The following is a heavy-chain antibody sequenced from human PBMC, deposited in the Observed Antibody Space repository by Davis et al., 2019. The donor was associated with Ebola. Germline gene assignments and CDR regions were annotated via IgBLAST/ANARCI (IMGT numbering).Heavy chain of an antibody. D-gene: IGHD2-15*01. J-gene: IGHJ6*04. CDR1: GYSFTSYW. Sequence: GESLKISCKGSGYSFTSYWIGWVRQMPGKGLEWMGIIYPGDSDTRYSPSFQGQVTISADKSISTAYLQWSSLKASDTAMYYCARLGRYCSGGSCYYYYYGMDVWGKGTTVTVSS. CDR2: IYPGDSDT. CDR3: ARLGRYCSGGSCYYYYYGMDV. V-gene: IGHV5-51*01.